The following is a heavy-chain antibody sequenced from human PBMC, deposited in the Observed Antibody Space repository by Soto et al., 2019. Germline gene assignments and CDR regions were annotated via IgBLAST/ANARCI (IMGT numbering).Heavy chain of an antibody. J-gene: IGHJ3*02. CDR3: ARDSAFDI. V-gene: IGHV3-64*01. Sequence: GGSLRLSCAASGFTFSRYAMHWVRQAPGKGLEYVSAISSNGGSTYYANSVKGRFTISRDNSKNTLYLQMGSLRAEDMAVYYCARDSAFDIWGQGTMVTVSS. CDR2: ISSNGGST. CDR1: GFTFSRYA.